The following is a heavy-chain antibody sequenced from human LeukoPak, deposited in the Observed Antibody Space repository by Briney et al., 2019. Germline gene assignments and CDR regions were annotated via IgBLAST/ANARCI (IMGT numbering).Heavy chain of an antibody. CDR3: ARERPGGNYFDY. CDR1: GFTFSSYS. CDR2: ISSSSTI. Sequence: PGGSLRLSCAASGFTFSSYSMNWVRQAPGKGLEWVSYISSSSTIYYADSVKGRFTISRDNAKNSLYLQMNSLRDEDTAVYYCARERPGGNYFDYWGQGTLVTVSS. V-gene: IGHV3-48*02. J-gene: IGHJ4*02.